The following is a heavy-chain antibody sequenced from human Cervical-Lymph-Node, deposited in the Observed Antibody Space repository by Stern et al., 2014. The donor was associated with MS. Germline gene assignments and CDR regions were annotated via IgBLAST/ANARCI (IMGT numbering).Heavy chain of an antibody. V-gene: IGHV4-34*01. CDR3: ARERKVERSARLLVSFDV. Sequence: QVQLQQWGAGLLRPSETLSLTCAVHGASFSDNYWSWIRQTPGKGLEGIGAITSSGVTHYKPPLMIRATLSVDPSRNQFPLKLSSLTAADTAMYYCARERKVERSARLLVSFDVWGQGTLVTVSS. CDR1: GASFSDNY. D-gene: IGHD1-1*01. J-gene: IGHJ3*01. CDR2: ITSSGVT.